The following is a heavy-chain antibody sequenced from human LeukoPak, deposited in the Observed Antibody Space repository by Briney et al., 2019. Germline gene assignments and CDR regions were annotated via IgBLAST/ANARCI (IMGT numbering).Heavy chain of an antibody. V-gene: IGHV4-4*07. CDR2: IYTSGST. J-gene: IGHJ6*03. CDR3: ARDRYDYSNYYYYYYMDV. CDR1: GGSISSYY. Sequence: SETLSLTCTVSGGSISSYYWSWIRQPAGKGLEWIGRIYTSGSTNYNPSLKSRVTMSVDTSKNQFSLKLSSVTPADTAMYYCARDRYDYSNYYYYYYMDVWGKGTTVTVSS. D-gene: IGHD4-11*01.